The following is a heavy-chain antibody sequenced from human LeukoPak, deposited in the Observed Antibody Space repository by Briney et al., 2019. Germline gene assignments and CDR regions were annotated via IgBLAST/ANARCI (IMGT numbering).Heavy chain of an antibody. CDR3: ARYYDSVSDRFDV. V-gene: IGHV3-7*01. D-gene: IGHD3-22*01. J-gene: IGHJ5*02. Sequence: GGSLRLSCAASGFTFSRDWMIWVRQAPGKGLEWVANIKQGGSEKYYVDAVKGRFTISRDNAKNSPYLQMNSLSAEDKAVYYCARYYDSVSDRFDVWGQGTLVTVSS. CDR1: GFTFSRDW. CDR2: IKQGGSEK.